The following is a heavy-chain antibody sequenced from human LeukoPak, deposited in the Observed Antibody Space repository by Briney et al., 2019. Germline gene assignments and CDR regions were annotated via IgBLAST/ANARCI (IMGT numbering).Heavy chain of an antibody. CDR1: GFTVSSNY. Sequence: GGSLRLSCAASGFTVSSNYMSWVRQAPGKGLEWVSVIYSGDSTYYADSVKGRFTISRDNSKNTLYLQMNSLRAEDTAVYYCALTGYYYYGMDVWGQGTTVTVSS. D-gene: IGHD1-14*01. CDR3: ALTGYYYYGMDV. V-gene: IGHV3-66*02. CDR2: IYSGDST. J-gene: IGHJ6*02.